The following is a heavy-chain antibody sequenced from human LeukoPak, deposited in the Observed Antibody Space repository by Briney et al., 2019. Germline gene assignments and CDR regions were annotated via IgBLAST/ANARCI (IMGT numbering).Heavy chain of an antibody. J-gene: IGHJ5*02. V-gene: IGHV3-33*01. D-gene: IGHD4-17*01. CDR2: IWYDGSNK. CDR3: ARAGMTTVSPWGFDP. Sequence: GRSLRLSCAASGFTFSSYGMHWVRQAPGKGLEWVAVIWYDGSNKYYADSVKGRFTISRDNSKNTLYLQMNSLRAEDTAVYYCARAGMTTVSPWGFDPWGQGTLVTVPS. CDR1: GFTFSSYG.